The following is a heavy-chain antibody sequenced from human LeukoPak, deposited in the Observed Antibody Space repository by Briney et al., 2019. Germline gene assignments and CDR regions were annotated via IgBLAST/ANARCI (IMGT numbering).Heavy chain of an antibody. D-gene: IGHD6-19*01. CDR2: IYYSGST. V-gene: IGHV4-59*04. J-gene: IGHJ4*02. Sequence: PSETLSLTCTVSGGSTSSYYWSWIRQPPGKGLEWIGTIYYSGSTYYNPSLEGRVTISVDTSKNQFSLKLSSVTATDTAVYYCATGYRIGWSSGYFDYWGQGTLVATSS. CDR3: ATGYRIGWSSGYFDY. CDR1: GGSTSSYY.